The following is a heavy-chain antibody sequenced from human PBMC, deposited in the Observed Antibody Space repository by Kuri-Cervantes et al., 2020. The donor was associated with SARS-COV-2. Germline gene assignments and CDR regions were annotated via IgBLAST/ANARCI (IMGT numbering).Heavy chain of an antibody. V-gene: IGHV4-34*01. J-gene: IGHJ4*02. Sequence: GSLRLSSAVYGGSFSGYYWSWIRQPPGKGLEWIGEINHSGSTNYNPSLKSRVTISVDTSKNQFSLKLSPVTAADTAVYYCARDTGLFGVVTNFDYWGQGTLVTVSS. CDR1: GGSFSGYY. CDR2: INHSGST. CDR3: ARDTGLFGVVTNFDY. D-gene: IGHD3-3*01.